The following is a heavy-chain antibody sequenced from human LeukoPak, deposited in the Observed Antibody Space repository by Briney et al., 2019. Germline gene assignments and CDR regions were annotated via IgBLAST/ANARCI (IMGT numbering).Heavy chain of an antibody. D-gene: IGHD3-10*01. CDR1: GGSFSGYY. Sequence: PSETLSLTCAVYGGSFSGYYWSWIRQPPGKGLEWIGEINHSGSTNYNPSLKSRVTISVDTSKNQFSLKLSSVTAADTAVYYCARGRELLWFGELFQDYYYGMDVWGQGTTVTVPS. CDR2: INHSGST. CDR3: ARGRELLWFGELFQDYYYGMDV. J-gene: IGHJ6*01. V-gene: IGHV4-34*01.